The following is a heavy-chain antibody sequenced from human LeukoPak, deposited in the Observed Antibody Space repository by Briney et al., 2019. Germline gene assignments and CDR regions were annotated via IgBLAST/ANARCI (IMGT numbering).Heavy chain of an antibody. D-gene: IGHD6-13*01. CDR1: GGSISSSSYY. J-gene: IGHJ4*02. Sequence: PSETLSLTCTVSGGSISSSSYYWGWIRQPPGKGLEWVSVIYSGGTTKYADSVKGRFTISRDNSKNTLYLQMNSLRAEDTAVYYCATDGFLAAAVIDYWGQGTLVTVSS. CDR2: IYSGGTT. CDR3: ATDGFLAAAVIDY. V-gene: IGHV3-66*02.